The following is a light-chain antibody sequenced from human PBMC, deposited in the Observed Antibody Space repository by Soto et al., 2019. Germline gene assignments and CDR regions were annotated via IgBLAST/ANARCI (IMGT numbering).Light chain of an antibody. CDR1: QSISNY. Sequence: DIQMTQSPSSLSASEGDRVTITCRASQSISNYLNWYQQRPGKAPKLLIYLASSLSSGVPSKFSGSGSATDFTLTISVLQPEDSATYYCQQTYKTPLTFGQGTKVEIK. CDR3: QQTYKTPLT. J-gene: IGKJ1*01. V-gene: IGKV1-39*01. CDR2: LAS.